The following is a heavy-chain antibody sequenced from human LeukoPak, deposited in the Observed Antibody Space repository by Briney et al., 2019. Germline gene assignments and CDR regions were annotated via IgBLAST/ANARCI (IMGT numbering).Heavy chain of an antibody. CDR1: GFTFSTYW. V-gene: IGHV3-21*01. J-gene: IGHJ4*02. D-gene: IGHD1-26*01. CDR2: ISSSSSYI. CDR3: ARGASGRDY. Sequence: GGSLRLSCVVSGFTFSTYWMSWVRQAPGKGLEWVSSISSSSSYIYYADSVKGRFTISRDNAKNSLYLQMNSLRAEDTAVYYCARGASGRDYWGQGTLVTVSS.